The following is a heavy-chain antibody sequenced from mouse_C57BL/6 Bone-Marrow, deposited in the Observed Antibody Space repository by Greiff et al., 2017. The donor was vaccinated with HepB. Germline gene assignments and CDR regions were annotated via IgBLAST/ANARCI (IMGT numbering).Heavy chain of an antibody. CDR2: ISSGGSYT. Sequence: DVKLVESGGDLVKPGGSLKLSCAASGFTFSSYGMSWVRQTPDKRLEWVATISSGGSYTYYPDSVKGRFTISRDNAKNTLYLQMSSLKSEDTAMYYCARHERVYYYGSIYWFAYWGQGTLVTVSA. CDR3: ARHERVYYYGSIYWFAY. V-gene: IGHV5-6*02. J-gene: IGHJ3*01. D-gene: IGHD1-1*01. CDR1: GFTFSSYG.